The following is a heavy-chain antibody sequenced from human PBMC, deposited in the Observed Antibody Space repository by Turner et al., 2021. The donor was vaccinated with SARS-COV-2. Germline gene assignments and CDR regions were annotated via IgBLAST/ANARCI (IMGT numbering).Heavy chain of an antibody. CDR2: ISYDGSNK. CDR3: AKVSPNRGLRPYYYYYGMDV. V-gene: IGHV3-30*18. D-gene: IGHD5-12*01. J-gene: IGHJ6*02. Sequence: QVQLVESGGGVVQPGRSLRLSCAASGCTFSRYGMHLVRQAPGKGLEWVAVISYDGSNKYYADSVKGRFTISRDNSKNTLYLQMNSLRAEDTAVYYCAKVSPNRGLRPYYYYYGMDVWGQGTTVTVSS. CDR1: GCTFSRYG.